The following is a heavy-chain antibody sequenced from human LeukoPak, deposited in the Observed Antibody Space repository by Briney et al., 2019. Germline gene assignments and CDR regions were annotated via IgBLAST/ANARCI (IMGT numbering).Heavy chain of an antibody. V-gene: IGHV4-34*01. J-gene: IGHJ4*02. CDR3: ARGFIGRGTAARDY. CDR2: INHSGST. Sequence: SETLSLTCAVYGDSFSGYYWSWIRQPPGKGLEWVGEINHSGSTNYNPSLKSRVTISVDTSKNQFSLKLSSVTAADTAVYYCARGFIGRGTAARDYWGQGTLVTVSS. CDR1: GDSFSGYY. D-gene: IGHD2-2*01.